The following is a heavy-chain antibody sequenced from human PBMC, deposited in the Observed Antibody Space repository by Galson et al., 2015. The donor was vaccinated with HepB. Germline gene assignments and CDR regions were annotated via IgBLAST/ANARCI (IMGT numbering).Heavy chain of an antibody. Sequence: SVKVSCKVFGYTLTELSMHWVRQAPGKGLEWMGGFDPEDGETVYAQKFQGRVTMTEDTSTDTAYMELSSLRSEDTAVYYCATDVRITPLYGDSSLIWFDPWGQGTLVTVSS. CDR2: FDPEDGET. D-gene: IGHD4-17*01. CDR1: GYTLTELS. CDR3: ATDVRITPLYGDSSLIWFDP. V-gene: IGHV1-24*01. J-gene: IGHJ5*02.